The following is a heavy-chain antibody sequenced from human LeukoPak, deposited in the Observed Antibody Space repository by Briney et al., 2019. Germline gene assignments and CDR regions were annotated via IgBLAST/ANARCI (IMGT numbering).Heavy chain of an antibody. J-gene: IGHJ4*02. Sequence: GGSLRLSCVGSGFTFSSYGMHWVRQAAGKGLEWVAFIRHDGSDEYYADSVKGRFTVSRDNSKNTLFLQMNSLRVEEMAVYYCAKEVHPYDSGTYYFDYWGRGTLVTVSS. V-gene: IGHV3-30*02. CDR3: AKEVHPYDSGTYYFDY. CDR1: GFTFSSYG. D-gene: IGHD3-10*01. CDR2: IRHDGSDE.